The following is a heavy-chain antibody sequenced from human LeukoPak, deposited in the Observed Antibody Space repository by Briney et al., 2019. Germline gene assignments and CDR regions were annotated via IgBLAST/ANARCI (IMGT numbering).Heavy chain of an antibody. CDR2: IYYSGST. D-gene: IGHD3-3*01. CDR3: TSLGSIFGNYYMDV. Sequence: SETLSLTCTVSGGSIKNYYWTWIRQPPGKGLEWIGYIYYSGSTYYNPSLKSRVTISVDTSKNQFSLKLSSVTAADTAVYYCTSLGSIFGNYYMDVWGKGTTVTVSS. V-gene: IGHV4-30-4*08. CDR1: GGSIKNYY. J-gene: IGHJ6*03.